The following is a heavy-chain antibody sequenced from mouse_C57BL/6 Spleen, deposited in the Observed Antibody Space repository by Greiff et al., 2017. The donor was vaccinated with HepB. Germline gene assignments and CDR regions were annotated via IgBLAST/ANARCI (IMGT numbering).Heavy chain of an antibody. J-gene: IGHJ1*03. CDR3: ARDDVGYFDV. CDR1: GYTFTSYW. V-gene: IGHV1-52*01. CDR2: IDPSGSET. Sequence: VQLQQPGAELVRPGSSVKLSCKASGYTFTSYWMHWVKQRPIQGLEWIGNIDPSGSETHYNQKFKDKATLTVDKSSSTAYMQLSSLTSEDSAVYYCARDDVGYFDVWGTGTTVTVSS. D-gene: IGHD2-12*01.